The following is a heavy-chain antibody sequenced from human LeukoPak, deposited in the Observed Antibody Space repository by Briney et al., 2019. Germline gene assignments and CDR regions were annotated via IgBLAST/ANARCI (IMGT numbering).Heavy chain of an antibody. J-gene: IGHJ3*02. Sequence: SETLSLTCTVSGGSINSGVYYWSWIRQHPGKGLEWIGYIYYSGSTYYNPSLRSRVTMSVDTSKNQFSLKLSSLTAADTAIYYCARDPDTAMVPTAFDIWGPGTMVTVSS. D-gene: IGHD5-18*01. V-gene: IGHV4-31*03. CDR2: IYYSGST. CDR1: GGSINSGVYY. CDR3: ARDPDTAMVPTAFDI.